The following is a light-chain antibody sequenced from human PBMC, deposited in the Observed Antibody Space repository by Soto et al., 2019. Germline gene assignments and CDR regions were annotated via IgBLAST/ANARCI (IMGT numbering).Light chain of an antibody. CDR1: SSDVGGYNY. CDR3: TSYTTSSIWL. J-gene: IGLJ3*02. Sequence: QSALTQPASVSGSRGQSITISCSGTSSDVGGYNYVSWYQQSPGKAPKLLIYEVTNRPSGVSNRFSGSKSANTASLTISGLQAEDAAAYYCTSYTTSSIWLFGGGTKLTVL. V-gene: IGLV2-14*01. CDR2: EVT.